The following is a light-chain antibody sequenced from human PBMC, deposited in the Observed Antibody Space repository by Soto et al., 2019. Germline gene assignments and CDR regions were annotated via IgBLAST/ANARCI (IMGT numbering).Light chain of an antibody. J-gene: IGLJ3*02. CDR3: QSYDSSLSGWV. CDR1: SSNIGAGYD. V-gene: IGLV1-40*01. Sequence: QPVLTQPPSVSGAPGQRVTISGTGSSSNIGAGYDVHWYQQLPGTAPKLLIYGNSNRPSGVPVRFSGSKSGTSASLAITGLQAEDEADYYCQSYDSSLSGWVFGGGTKVTVL. CDR2: GNS.